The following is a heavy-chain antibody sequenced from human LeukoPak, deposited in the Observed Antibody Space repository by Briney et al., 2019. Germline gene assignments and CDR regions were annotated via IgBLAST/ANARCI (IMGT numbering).Heavy chain of an antibody. Sequence: SETLSLTCTVSGGSISSSSYYWGWIRQPPGKGLEWIGEIYHSGSTNYNPSLKSRVTISIDKSKNQFSLKLSSVTAADTAVYFCARLRYYDSSGYYSGFDYWGQGTLVTVSS. CDR1: GGSISSSSYY. V-gene: IGHV4-39*07. CDR3: ARLRYYDSSGYYSGFDY. J-gene: IGHJ4*02. CDR2: IYHSGST. D-gene: IGHD3-22*01.